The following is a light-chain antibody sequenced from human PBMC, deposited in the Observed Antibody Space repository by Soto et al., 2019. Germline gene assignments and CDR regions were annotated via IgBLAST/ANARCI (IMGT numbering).Light chain of an antibody. CDR2: DAS. CDR3: QQTYTYPNS. Sequence: DIQVTQSPPTLSASVGDRVTITCRASQTISTWMAWYQQKPGKAPKLLVYDASTLQSGVASRFSGSGSGTEFTLTISSLQPDDFATYFCQQTYTYPNSFGQGTKVDIK. V-gene: IGKV1-5*01. J-gene: IGKJ1*01. CDR1: QTISTW.